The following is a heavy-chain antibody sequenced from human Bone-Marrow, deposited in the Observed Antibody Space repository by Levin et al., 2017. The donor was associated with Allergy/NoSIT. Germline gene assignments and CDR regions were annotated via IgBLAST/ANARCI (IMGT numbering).Heavy chain of an antibody. CDR2: IYFSGTT. CDR3: ARDSDASGYPPEY. D-gene: IGHD3-22*01. Sequence: PSETLSLTCSISGDSIGSSHYYWGWIRQTPGKGLEWIGSIYFSGTTYDNPSLNGRVTVSIDPSKNQFSLRLTSVTAADTAVYYCARDSDASGYPPEYWGQGILVTVSS. CDR1: GDSIGSSHYY. J-gene: IGHJ4*02. V-gene: IGHV4-39*07.